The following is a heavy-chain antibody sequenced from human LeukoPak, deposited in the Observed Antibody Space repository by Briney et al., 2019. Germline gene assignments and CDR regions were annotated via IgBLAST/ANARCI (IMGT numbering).Heavy chain of an antibody. D-gene: IGHD3-22*01. J-gene: IGHJ3*02. V-gene: IGHV1-46*01. CDR3: ASVTYYYDSSGYSLGYAFDI. Sequence: ASVKVSCKASGYTFTGYYMHWVRQAPGQGLEWMGIINPSGGSTSYAQKFQGRVTMTRDMSTSTVYMELSSLRSEDTAVYYCASVTYYYDSSGYSLGYAFDIWGQGTMVTVSS. CDR2: INPSGGST. CDR1: GYTFTGYY.